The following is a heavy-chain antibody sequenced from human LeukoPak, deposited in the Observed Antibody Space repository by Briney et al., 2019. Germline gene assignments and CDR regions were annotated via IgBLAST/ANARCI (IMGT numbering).Heavy chain of an antibody. J-gene: IGHJ4*02. D-gene: IGHD7-27*01. CDR3: ARDLSSTPHWELDY. Sequence: ASVKVSCKTSGYTFTDYFIHWVRQAPGQGLEWMGRVNSNSAVAESEQKFQGRVTVTRDKSISTVYMELNRLTSDDTAIYYCARDLSSTPHWELDYWGQGTLVTVSS. V-gene: IGHV1-2*06. CDR2: VNSNSAVA. CDR1: GYTFTDYF.